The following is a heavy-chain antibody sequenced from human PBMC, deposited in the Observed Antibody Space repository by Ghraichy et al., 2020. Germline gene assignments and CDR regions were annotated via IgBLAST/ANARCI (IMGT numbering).Heavy chain of an antibody. CDR3: ARARDGSGSYSVYYYGMDV. CDR2: INHSGST. CDR1: GGSFSGYY. V-gene: IGHV4-34*01. D-gene: IGHD3-10*01. J-gene: IGHJ6*02. Sequence: SETLSLTCAVYGGSFSGYYWSWIRQPPGKGLEWIGEINHSGSTNYNPSLKSRVTISVDTSKNQFSLKLSSVTAADTAVYYCARARDGSGSYSVYYYGMDVWGQGTTVTVSS.